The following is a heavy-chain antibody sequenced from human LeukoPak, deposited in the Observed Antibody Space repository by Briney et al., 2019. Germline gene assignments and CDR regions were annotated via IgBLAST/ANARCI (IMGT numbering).Heavy chain of an antibody. CDR3: ARGRIVVVITPSPDAFDI. Sequence: SETLSLTCTVSGYSISSGYYWGWIRQPPGKGLEWIGSIYHSGSTYYNPSLKSRVTISVDTSKNQFSLKLSSVTAADTAVYYCARGRIVVVITPSPDAFDIWGQGTMVTVSS. J-gene: IGHJ3*02. V-gene: IGHV4-38-2*02. D-gene: IGHD3-22*01. CDR2: IYHSGST. CDR1: GYSISSGYY.